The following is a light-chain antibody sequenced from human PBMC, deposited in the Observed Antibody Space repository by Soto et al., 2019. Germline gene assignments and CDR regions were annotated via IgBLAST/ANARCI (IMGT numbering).Light chain of an antibody. J-gene: IGKJ1*01. Sequence: EIVMTQSPATLSVSPGERATLSCSASQSVSSNLAWYQQKPGQAPRLLIYGASTRATGIPARFSGSGSGTEFTLTISSLQSEDVAVYYCQQYNNWPSTFGQGTKVEIK. CDR2: GAS. CDR1: QSVSSN. CDR3: QQYNNWPST. V-gene: IGKV3-15*01.